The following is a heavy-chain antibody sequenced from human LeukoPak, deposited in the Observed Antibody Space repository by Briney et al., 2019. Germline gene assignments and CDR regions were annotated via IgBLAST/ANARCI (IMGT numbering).Heavy chain of an antibody. J-gene: IGHJ4*02. CDR3: ATGLGGYVDY. V-gene: IGHV1-24*01. CDR2: FDPEDGET. CDR1: GYTLTVLS. D-gene: IGHD6-19*01. Sequence: ASVKVTCKVSGYTLTVLSMHWVRQAPGKGLEWMGGFDPEDGETIYAQKFQGRVTMTEDTSTDTAYMELSSLRSEDTAVYYCATGLGGYVDYWGQGTLVTVSS.